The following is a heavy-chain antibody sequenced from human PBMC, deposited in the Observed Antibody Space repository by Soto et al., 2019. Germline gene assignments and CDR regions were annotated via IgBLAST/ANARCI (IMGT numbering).Heavy chain of an antibody. Sequence: QVQLQESGPGLVKPSGTLSLTCAVSGGSISSSNWWSWVRQPPGKGLKWSGEIYHSGSTNYNPSLKSRVTIRVDKSKNQFSLKLSSVTAADTAVYYCARMAFGYSYEGDGNWGQGTLVTVSS. J-gene: IGHJ4*02. D-gene: IGHD5-18*01. CDR2: IYHSGST. CDR3: ARMAFGYSYEGDGN. CDR1: GGSISSSNW. V-gene: IGHV4-4*02.